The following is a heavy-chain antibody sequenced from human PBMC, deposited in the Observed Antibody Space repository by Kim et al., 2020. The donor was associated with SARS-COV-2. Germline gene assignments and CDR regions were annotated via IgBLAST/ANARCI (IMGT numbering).Heavy chain of an antibody. Sequence: GGSLRLSCAASGFTFNSYGMHWVRQAPGKGLEWVAVISYDGRIKYYRDSVKGRFTISRDNSKNTLYLQMSSLRAEDTAVYYCAKDFGSKWLPFYFYGMDV. J-gene: IGHJ6*01. CDR3: AKDFGSKWLPFYFYGMDV. V-gene: IGHV3-30*18. CDR2: ISYDGRIK. CDR1: GFTFNSYG. D-gene: IGHD6-19*01.